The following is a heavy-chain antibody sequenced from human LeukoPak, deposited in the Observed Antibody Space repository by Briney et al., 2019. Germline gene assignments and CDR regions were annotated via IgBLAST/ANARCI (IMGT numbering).Heavy chain of an antibody. D-gene: IGHD5-24*01. CDR3: ARDRSDGNYYMVV. J-gene: IGHJ6*03. CDR2: IHGGGST. V-gene: IGHV3-53*01. CDR1: GFTVSNNY. Sequence: GGSLRLSRAASGFTVSNNYMSWVRQAPGKGLEWVSVIHGGGSTSYADSVKGRFTISRDNSENTLYLQMNSLRVDDTGVYYCARDRSDGNYYMVVWGKGTTVIVSS.